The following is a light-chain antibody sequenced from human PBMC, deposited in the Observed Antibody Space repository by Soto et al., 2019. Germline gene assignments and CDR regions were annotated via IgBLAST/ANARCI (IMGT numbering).Light chain of an antibody. V-gene: IGKV3-15*01. J-gene: IGKJ4*01. CDR2: GAS. CDR3: QQHNDWPRLT. Sequence: IVMTQSPATLSVSPGDRATLSCRASQIVSSNLAWYQQKPGQSPRLLIYGASTRATGIPGRFSGSGSETEFTLTISSLQSEDFAVYYCQQHNDWPRLTFGGGTNVEIK. CDR1: QIVSSN.